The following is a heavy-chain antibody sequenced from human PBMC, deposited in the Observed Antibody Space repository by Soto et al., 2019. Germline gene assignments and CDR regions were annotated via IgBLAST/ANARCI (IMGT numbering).Heavy chain of an antibody. CDR1: GFTFSSYW. Sequence: EVQVVESGGGLVQPGGSLRLSCAASGFTFSSYWMYWVRQAPGKGLVCVSRINSDGSSTYYADSVKGRFTISRDNAKNTLHLQMNSLRAEDTDVYYCAGGGGYYDYWGQGTMVTVSS. D-gene: IGHD3-22*01. CDR2: INSDGSST. V-gene: IGHV3-74*01. CDR3: AGGGGYYDY. J-gene: IGHJ4*02.